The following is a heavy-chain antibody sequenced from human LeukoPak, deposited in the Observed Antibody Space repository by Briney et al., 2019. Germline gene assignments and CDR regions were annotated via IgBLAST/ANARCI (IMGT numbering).Heavy chain of an antibody. CDR2: ISSSSSYI. Sequence: GGSPRLSCAASGFTFSSYSMNWVRQAPGKGLEWVSSISSSSSYIYYADSVKGRFTISRDNAMNSLYLQMNSLRAEDTAVYYCARDPTSDYYGSGSYLDYWGQGTLVTVSS. CDR1: GFTFSSYS. D-gene: IGHD3-10*01. J-gene: IGHJ4*02. CDR3: ARDPTSDYYGSGSYLDY. V-gene: IGHV3-21*01.